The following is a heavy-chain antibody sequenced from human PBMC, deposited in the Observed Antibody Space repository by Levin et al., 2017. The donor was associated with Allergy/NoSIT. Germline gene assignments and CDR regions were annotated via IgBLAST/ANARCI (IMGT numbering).Heavy chain of an antibody. V-gene: IGHV1-3*01. D-gene: IGHD6-13*01. CDR1: GYTFTSYA. J-gene: IGHJ5*02. CDR3: ARYSSSWGLYNWFDP. CDR2: INAGNGNT. Sequence: AASVKVSCKASGYTFTSYAMHWVRQAPGQRLEWMGWINAGNGNTKYSQKFQGRVTITRDTSASTAYMELSSLRSEDTAVYYCARYSSSWGLYNWFDPWGQGTLVTVSS.